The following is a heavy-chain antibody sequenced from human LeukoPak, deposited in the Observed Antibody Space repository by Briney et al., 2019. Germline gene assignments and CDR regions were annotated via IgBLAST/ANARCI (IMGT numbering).Heavy chain of an antibody. CDR1: GFTFSSYA. Sequence: GGSLRLSCAASGFTFSSYAMSWVRQAPGKGLEWVSAISGSGGSTYYADSVKGRFTISRDNSKNTLYLQMNGLRAEDTAVYYCAKAPSRPIVVVPAAMFPFDYWGQGTLVTVSS. CDR3: AKAPSRPIVVVPAAMFPFDY. V-gene: IGHV3-23*01. D-gene: IGHD2-2*01. CDR2: ISGSGGST. J-gene: IGHJ4*02.